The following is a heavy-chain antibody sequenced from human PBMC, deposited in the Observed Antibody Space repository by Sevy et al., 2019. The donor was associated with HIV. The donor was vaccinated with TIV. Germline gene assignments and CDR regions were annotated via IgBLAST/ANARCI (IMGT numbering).Heavy chain of an antibody. J-gene: IGHJ3*01. CDR3: VRETTMLPRGAFDF. V-gene: IGHV3-30-3*01. D-gene: IGHD3-10*01. Sequence: GGSLRLSCAASGFTFSSYPMHWVRQAPGKGLEWVSCISFDGTDKYYADSVKGRFTITGDNSKKTLFLKMNSLRAEDTGFYCCVRETTMLPRGAFDFWGQGTMVTVSS. CDR1: GFTFSSYP. CDR2: ISFDGTDK.